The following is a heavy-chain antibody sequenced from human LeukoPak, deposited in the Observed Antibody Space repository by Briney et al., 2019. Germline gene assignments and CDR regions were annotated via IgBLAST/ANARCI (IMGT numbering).Heavy chain of an antibody. D-gene: IGHD3-10*01. V-gene: IGHV3-33*01. CDR1: GFTFSSYG. Sequence: LTGGSLRLSGAASGFTFSSYGMHRDRQAPGKGLEWVAVIWYDGSNKYYADSVKGRFTISRDNSKNTLYLQMNSLRAEDTAVYYCARDLIRFGAGGGFDYWGQGTLVTVSS. J-gene: IGHJ4*02. CDR2: IWYDGSNK. CDR3: ARDLIRFGAGGGFDY.